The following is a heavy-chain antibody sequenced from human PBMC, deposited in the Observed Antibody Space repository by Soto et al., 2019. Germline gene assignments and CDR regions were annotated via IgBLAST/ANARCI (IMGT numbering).Heavy chain of an antibody. D-gene: IGHD6-19*01. CDR1: GFTFSSYW. CDR2: IKEDGSDK. CDR3: ARDRGSGWLYYFDY. V-gene: IGHV3-7*01. Sequence: EVQLVEYGGGLVQPGGSLRLSCAASGFTFSSYWMTWFRQAPGKGLEWVANIKEDGSDKSYVDSVKGRFTVSRDNAKNSLYLQMNSLRAEDTAVYYCARDRGSGWLYYFDYWGQGTLVTVSS. J-gene: IGHJ4*02.